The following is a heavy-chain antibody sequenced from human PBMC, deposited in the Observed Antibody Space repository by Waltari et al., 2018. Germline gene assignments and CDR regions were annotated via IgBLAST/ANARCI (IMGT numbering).Heavy chain of an antibody. V-gene: IGHV4-38-2*01. Sequence: QVQLQESGPGLVKPSETLSLTCAVSGYSISSGYYWGWIRQHPGKGLEWIGSIYHSGSTYYNPSLQSRVTISVDTSKNQFSLKLSSVTAADTAVYYCARASSRKSARYFDYWGQGTLVTVSS. CDR2: IYHSGST. J-gene: IGHJ4*02. D-gene: IGHD6-25*01. CDR1: GYSISSGYY. CDR3: ARASSRKSARYFDY.